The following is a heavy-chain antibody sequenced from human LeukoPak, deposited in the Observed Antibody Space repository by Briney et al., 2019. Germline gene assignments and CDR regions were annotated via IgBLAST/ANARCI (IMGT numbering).Heavy chain of an antibody. CDR2: IYSGGST. CDR3: ARDPSITMVRGVIIFYGMDV. Sequence: GSLRLSCAASGFTVSSNHMSWVRQAPGKGLEWVSVIYSGGSTYYADSVKGRFTISRDNSKNTLYLQMNSLRAEDTAVYYCARDPSITMVRGVIIFYGMDVWGQGTTVTVSS. D-gene: IGHD3-10*01. J-gene: IGHJ6*02. CDR1: GFTVSSNH. V-gene: IGHV3-66*01.